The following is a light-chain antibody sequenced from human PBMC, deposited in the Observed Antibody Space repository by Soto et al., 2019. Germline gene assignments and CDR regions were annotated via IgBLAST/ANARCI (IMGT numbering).Light chain of an antibody. Sequence: QSALTQPASVSGSPGQSITISCTGTSSDVGHYNLVSWYQQHPGKAPKLMIYEVSKRPSGVSNRFSGSKSGNTASLTISGLQAEDEADYYCCSYAGSSTFDVVFGGGTQLTVL. CDR1: SSDVGHYNL. V-gene: IGLV2-23*02. J-gene: IGLJ2*01. CDR2: EVS. CDR3: CSYAGSSTFDVV.